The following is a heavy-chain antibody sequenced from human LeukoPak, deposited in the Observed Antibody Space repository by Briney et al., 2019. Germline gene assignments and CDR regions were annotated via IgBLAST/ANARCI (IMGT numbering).Heavy chain of an antibody. V-gene: IGHV1-2*02. Sequence: WASVKVSCKASGYTFTGYYMHWVRQAPGQGLEWMGWINPNSGGTNYAQTLQGRVTMTADTSTSTAYMELRSLRSDDTAVYYCAKNERVRRVVKDLFESWGQGTLVTVSS. D-gene: IGHD3-10*01. CDR3: AKNERVRRVVKDLFES. CDR1: GYTFTGYY. J-gene: IGHJ4*02. CDR2: INPNSGGT.